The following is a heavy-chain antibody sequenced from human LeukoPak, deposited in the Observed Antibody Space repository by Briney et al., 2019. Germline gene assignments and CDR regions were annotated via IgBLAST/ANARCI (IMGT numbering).Heavy chain of an antibody. D-gene: IGHD3-22*01. Sequence: GASVKVSCKASGYTFTGYYMHWVRQAPGQGLEWMGWINPNSGGTNYAQKFQGRVTMTRDTSISTAYMELSRLRSDDTAVYYCARPRRVVVVSDAFDIWGQGTMVTVSS. V-gene: IGHV1-2*02. CDR2: INPNSGGT. J-gene: IGHJ3*02. CDR3: ARPRRVVVVSDAFDI. CDR1: GYTFTGYY.